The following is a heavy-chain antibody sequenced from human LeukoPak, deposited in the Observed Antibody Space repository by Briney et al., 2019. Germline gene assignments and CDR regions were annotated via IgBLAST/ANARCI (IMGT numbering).Heavy chain of an antibody. D-gene: IGHD6-13*01. V-gene: IGHV1-2*04. Sequence: ASVKVTCKASGYTFTGYYMHWVRQAPGQGLEWMGWINPNSGGTNYAQKFQGWVTMTRDTSISTAYMELSRLRSDDTAVYYCAKSPNSSSGGMDVWGQGTRVTVSS. J-gene: IGHJ6*02. CDR2: INPNSGGT. CDR1: GYTFTGYY. CDR3: AKSPNSSSGGMDV.